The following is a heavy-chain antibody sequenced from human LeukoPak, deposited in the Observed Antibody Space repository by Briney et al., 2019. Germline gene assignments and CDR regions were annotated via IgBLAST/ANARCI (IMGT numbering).Heavy chain of an antibody. CDR2: ISAYNGNT. J-gene: IGHJ4*02. V-gene: IGHV1-18*01. D-gene: IGHD6-19*01. CDR1: GYTFTNYD. CDR3: ARDREYSSGWYLVY. Sequence: ASVKVSCKASGYTFTNYDINWVRQAPGQGLEWMGWISAYNGNTNYAQKLQGRVTMTTDTSTSTAYMELRSLRSDDTAVYYCARDREYSSGWYLVYWGQGTLATVSS.